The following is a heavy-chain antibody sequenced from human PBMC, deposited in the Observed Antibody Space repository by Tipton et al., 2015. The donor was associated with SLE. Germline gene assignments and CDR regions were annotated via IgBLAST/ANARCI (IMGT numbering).Heavy chain of an antibody. CDR1: GGSISSGSYY. D-gene: IGHD6-13*01. Sequence: TLSLTCTVSGGSISSGSYYWSWIRQPAGKGLEWIGRIYTSGSTNYNPSLKSRVTISVDTSKNQFSLKLSSVTAADTAVYYCATQTLRVAFDIWGQGTMVTVSS. J-gene: IGHJ3*02. CDR2: IYTSGST. V-gene: IGHV4-61*02. CDR3: ATQTLRVAFDI.